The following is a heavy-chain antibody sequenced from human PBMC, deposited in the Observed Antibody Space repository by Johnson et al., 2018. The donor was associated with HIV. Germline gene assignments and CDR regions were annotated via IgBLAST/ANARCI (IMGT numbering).Heavy chain of an antibody. Sequence: EVQLVESGGGLVQPGRSLRLSCPTSGFTFGDYAMSWVRQAPGKGLEWVGFIRSKPYGGTTEYAASVKGRFSISREYSKSIAYLQMNSLKTEGTAVYYCAAGGRTEAVAWGQGTMVTVSS. V-gene: IGHV3-49*04. D-gene: IGHD3-16*01. CDR2: IRSKPYGGTT. CDR3: AAGGRTEAVA. J-gene: IGHJ3*01. CDR1: GFTFGDYA.